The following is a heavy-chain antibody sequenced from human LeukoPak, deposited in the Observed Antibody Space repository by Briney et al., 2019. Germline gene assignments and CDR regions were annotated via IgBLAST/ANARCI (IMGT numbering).Heavy chain of an antibody. CDR2: ISASGGST. V-gene: IGHV3-23*01. D-gene: IGHD6-19*01. J-gene: IGHJ4*02. Sequence: GGSLRLSCEASGFTFSGYAMNWVRQAPGKGLEWVSGISASGGSTYYADSVKGRFTISRDNSKNTLYVRLNSLRAEDTAVYYCASRSGWYCFDYWGQGTLVTVSS. CDR1: GFTFSGYA. CDR3: ASRSGWYCFDY.